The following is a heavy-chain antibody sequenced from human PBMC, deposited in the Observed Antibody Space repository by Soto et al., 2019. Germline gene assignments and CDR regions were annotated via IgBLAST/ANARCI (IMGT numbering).Heavy chain of an antibody. CDR3: ARDHNDFWSSGFDP. CDR2: IYSSGST. CDR1: GGSISSYY. J-gene: IGHJ5*02. V-gene: IGHV4-4*07. D-gene: IGHD3-3*01. Sequence: PSETLSLTCTVSGGSISSYYWSWIQQPAGKGLEWIGRIYSSGSTNYNPSLKSRVTMSVDTSKNHFSLQLRSVTAADTAVYYCARDHNDFWSSGFDPWGQGTLVTVSS.